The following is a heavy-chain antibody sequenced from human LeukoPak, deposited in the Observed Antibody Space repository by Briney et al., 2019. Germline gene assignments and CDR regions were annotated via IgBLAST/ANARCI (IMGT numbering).Heavy chain of an antibody. V-gene: IGHV3-64*01. Sequence: GGSLRLSCAASGFSFSSFFMHWVRQAPGKGLEHVSGISANGGRTYYANSVKGRFTISRDNSKNTLYLHLGSLRPEDMAVYYCARGTRFITVAGTSLSFDPWGQGILVIVSS. D-gene: IGHD6-19*01. CDR3: ARGTRFITVAGTSLSFDP. J-gene: IGHJ5*02. CDR2: ISANGGRT. CDR1: GFSFSSFF.